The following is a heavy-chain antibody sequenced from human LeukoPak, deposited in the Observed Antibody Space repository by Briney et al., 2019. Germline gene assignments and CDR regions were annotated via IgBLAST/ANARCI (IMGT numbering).Heavy chain of an antibody. CDR2: VSYDGSNK. CDR3: AKDRELRYFDWLLLAFDY. Sequence: GGSLRLSCAPSGVIFNNFAFHWVRQAPGKGLEWIAAVSYDGSNKYYADSVRGRFTISRDNSKNTLYLQMNSLRAEDTAVYYCAKDRELRYFDWLLLAFDYWGQGTLVTVSS. V-gene: IGHV3-30-3*01. J-gene: IGHJ4*02. D-gene: IGHD3-9*01. CDR1: GVIFNNFA.